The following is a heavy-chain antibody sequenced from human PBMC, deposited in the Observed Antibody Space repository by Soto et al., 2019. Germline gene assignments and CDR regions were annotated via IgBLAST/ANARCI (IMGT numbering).Heavy chain of an antibody. Sequence: VGSLRLSCAASGFTFSNAWMSWVRQAPGKGLEWVGRIKSKTDGGTTDYAAHVKGRFTISRDDSKNTLYLQMNSLKTEDTAVYYCTTDLILWFGELLPPFDYWGQGTLVTVSS. D-gene: IGHD3-10*01. CDR1: GFTFSNAW. CDR3: TTDLILWFGELLPPFDY. V-gene: IGHV3-15*01. CDR2: IKSKTDGGTT. J-gene: IGHJ4*02.